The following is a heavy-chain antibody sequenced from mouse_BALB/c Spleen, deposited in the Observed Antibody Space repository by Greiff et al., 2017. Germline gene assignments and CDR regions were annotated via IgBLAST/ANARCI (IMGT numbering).Heavy chain of an antibody. CDR2: IDPANGNT. V-gene: IGHV14-3*02. CDR3: ARSGAIFYFDY. J-gene: IGHJ2*01. Sequence: EVQLQESGAELVKPGASVKLSCTASGFNIKDTYMHWVKQRPEQGLEWIGRIDPANGNTKYDPKFQGKATITADTSSNTAYLQLSSLTSEDTAVYYCARSGAIFYFDYWGQGTTLTVSS. D-gene: IGHD3-1*01. CDR1: GFNIKDTY.